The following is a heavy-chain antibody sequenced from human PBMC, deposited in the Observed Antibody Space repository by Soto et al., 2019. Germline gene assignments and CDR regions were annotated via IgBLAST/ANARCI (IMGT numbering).Heavy chain of an antibody. Sequence: QVQLVESGGGVVQPGRSLRLSCAASGFTFSSYGMHWVRQAPGKGLEWVAVISYDGSNKYYADSVKGRFTISRDNSKNTLYLQMNSLRAEDTAGYYCAKGPGDIVYGMDVWGQGTTVTVSS. V-gene: IGHV3-30*18. J-gene: IGHJ6*02. D-gene: IGHD2-15*01. CDR1: GFTFSSYG. CDR2: ISYDGSNK. CDR3: AKGPGDIVYGMDV.